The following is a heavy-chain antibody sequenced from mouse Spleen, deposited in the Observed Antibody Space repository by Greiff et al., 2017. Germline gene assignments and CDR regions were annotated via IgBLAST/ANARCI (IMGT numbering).Heavy chain of an antibody. Sequence: QVQLQQSGPGLVAPSQSLSITCTVSGFSLTSYGVHWVRQPPGQGLEWLGVIRAGGSTNYNSALMSRLSISKDNSKSQVFLKMNSRKTDDTAMDYCARDQGFNSPRYFDVWGAGTTVTVSA. CDR3: ARDQGFNSPRYFDV. CDR2: IRAGGST. D-gene: IGHD3-3*01. J-gene: IGHJ1*01. CDR1: GFSLTSYG. V-gene: IGHV2-9*02.